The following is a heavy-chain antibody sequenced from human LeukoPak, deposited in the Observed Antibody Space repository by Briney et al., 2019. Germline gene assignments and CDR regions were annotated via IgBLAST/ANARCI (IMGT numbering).Heavy chain of an antibody. CDR2: INEDGSTT. J-gene: IGHJ4*02. CDR3: VRDLGGRSGH. D-gene: IGHD1-26*01. CDR1: GFTFSSNW. V-gene: IGHV3-74*01. Sequence: PGGSLRLSRAASGFTFSSNWMHWVRQAPGKGLVWVSRINEDGSTTNYADSVKGRSTIFRDNAKNTLYLQMNSLRAEDTAVYYCVRDLGGRSGHWGQGTLVTVSS.